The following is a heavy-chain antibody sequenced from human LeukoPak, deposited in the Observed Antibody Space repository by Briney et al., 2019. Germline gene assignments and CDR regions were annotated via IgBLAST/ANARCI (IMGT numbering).Heavy chain of an antibody. J-gene: IGHJ5*02. CDR2: ISAYNGNT. Sequence: ASVKVSCKASGYTFTSYGISWVRQAPGQGLEWMGWISAYNGNTNYAQKLQGRVTMTTDTSTSTAYMELRSLRSDDKAVYYCARAWHRGYSYGYLTNWFDPWGQGTLVTVSS. V-gene: IGHV1-18*01. CDR1: GYTFTSYG. D-gene: IGHD5-18*01. CDR3: ARAWHRGYSYGYLTNWFDP.